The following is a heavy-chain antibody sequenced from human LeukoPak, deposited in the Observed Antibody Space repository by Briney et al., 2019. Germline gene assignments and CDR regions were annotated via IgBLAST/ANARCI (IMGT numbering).Heavy chain of an antibody. CDR1: GGSISSTEDH. D-gene: IGHD3-3*01. CDR2: TSYSGYP. CDR3: AREGDHYDFWSGFTLTPIDY. J-gene: IGHJ4*02. Sequence: SETLSLTCTVSGGSISSTEDHWTWIRQRPGKGLEWIGYTSYSGYPDSNPSLKSRVTMSLDTSKSQFSLKLSSVTAADTAVYFCAREGDHYDFWSGFTLTPIDYWGQGTLVTVSS. V-gene: IGHV4-31*03.